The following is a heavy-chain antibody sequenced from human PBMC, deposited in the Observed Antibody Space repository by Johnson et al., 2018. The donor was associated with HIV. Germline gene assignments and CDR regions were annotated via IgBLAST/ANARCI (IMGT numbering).Heavy chain of an antibody. CDR1: GFTVSSNY. D-gene: IGHD3-3*01. CDR3: ARGDFWSGYPDAFDI. CDR2: IYSGGST. Sequence: VQLVESGGGLVQPGGSLRLSCAASGFTVSSNYMNWVRQAPGKGLEWVSIIYSGGSTYYADSVKGRFTISRDSSKNTVYLQMNSLRAEDTAVYYCARGDFWSGYPDAFDIWGQGTMVTVSS. V-gene: IGHV3-66*01. J-gene: IGHJ3*02.